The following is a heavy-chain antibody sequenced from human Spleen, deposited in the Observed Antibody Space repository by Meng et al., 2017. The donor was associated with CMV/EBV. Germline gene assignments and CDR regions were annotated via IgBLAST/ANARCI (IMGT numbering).Heavy chain of an antibody. CDR3: ARDRYCNSDSCYTRDGFHI. CDR1: GFTFSNSW. Sequence: GESLKISCAASGFTFSNSWMSWVRQAPGKGLEWVASIKQDGSEKYYVDSVKGRFTISRDNARNSLYLQMSSLRAEDTAVYYCARDRYCNSDSCYTRDGFHIWGQGTMVTVSS. J-gene: IGHJ3*02. CDR2: IKQDGSEK. V-gene: IGHV3-7*01. D-gene: IGHD2-2*02.